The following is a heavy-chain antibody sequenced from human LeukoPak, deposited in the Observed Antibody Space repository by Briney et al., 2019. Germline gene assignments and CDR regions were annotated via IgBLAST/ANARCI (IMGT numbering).Heavy chain of an antibody. V-gene: IGHV3-23*01. Sequence: GGSLRLSCAASGFTFSSYAMSWVRQAPGKGLEWVSTISGSGGSTYYADSVKGRFTISRDNSKNTLYLQMNSLRAEDTAVYYCARCSGGSCYYYFDYWGQGTLVTVSS. CDR3: ARCSGGSCYYYFDY. J-gene: IGHJ4*02. CDR2: ISGSGGST. D-gene: IGHD2-15*01. CDR1: GFTFSSYA.